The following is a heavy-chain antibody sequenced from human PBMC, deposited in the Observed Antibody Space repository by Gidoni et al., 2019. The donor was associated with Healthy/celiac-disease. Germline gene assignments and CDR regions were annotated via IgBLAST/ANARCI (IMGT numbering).Heavy chain of an antibody. J-gene: IGHJ5*02. D-gene: IGHD4-17*01. V-gene: IGHV1-8*01. CDR2: MNPNSGNT. Sequence: QVQLVQSGAEVKKPGASVKVSCKASGYTFPSYDIHWVRQATGQGLEWMGWMNPNSGNTGYAQKFQGRVTMTRNTSISTAYMELSSLISEDTAVYYCARAYGDYAVGWFDPWGQGTLVTVSS. CDR1: GYTFPSYD. CDR3: ARAYGDYAVGWFDP.